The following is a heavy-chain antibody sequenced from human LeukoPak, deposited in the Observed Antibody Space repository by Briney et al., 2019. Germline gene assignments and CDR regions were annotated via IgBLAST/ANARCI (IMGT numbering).Heavy chain of an antibody. CDR2: IYYSGST. J-gene: IGHJ4*02. D-gene: IGHD5-18*01. CDR3: ARATDRGIQLWEPEPRPVYFDY. V-gene: IGHV4-59*01. CDR1: GGSISSYY. Sequence: PSETLSLTCTVSGGSISSYYWSWLRQPPGKGLEWIGYIYYSGSTNYNPSLKSRVTISVDTSKNQFSLKLSSVTAADTAVYYCARATDRGIQLWEPEPRPVYFDYWGQGTLVTVSS.